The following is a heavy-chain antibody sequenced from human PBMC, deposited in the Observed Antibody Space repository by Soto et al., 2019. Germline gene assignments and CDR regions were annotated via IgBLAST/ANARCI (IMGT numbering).Heavy chain of an antibody. CDR2: AYYSGST. Sequence: SETLSLTCSVSGSSIITTYYWGWIRQPPGKGLEWIGSAYYSGSTYYNPSLKSRVTIFVDTSKSQFSLMLGSVTAADTAIYYCARHDWARFYGMDVWGQGTTVTVSS. J-gene: IGHJ6*02. CDR1: GSSIITTYY. V-gene: IGHV4-39*01. CDR3: ARHDWARFYGMDV. D-gene: IGHD2-21*01.